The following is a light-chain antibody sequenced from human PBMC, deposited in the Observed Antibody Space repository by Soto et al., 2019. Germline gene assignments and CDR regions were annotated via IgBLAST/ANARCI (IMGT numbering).Light chain of an antibody. Sequence: ESVLTQSPGTLSLSPGERATLSCRASQTISSNYLAWYQKKPGQAPRLLIYGVSSRATGIPDRFSGSGSGTDFTLTISRLEPEDFAVYYCQQHGISHITFGQGTRLEIK. J-gene: IGKJ5*01. CDR3: QQHGISHIT. V-gene: IGKV3-20*01. CDR1: QTISSNY. CDR2: GVS.